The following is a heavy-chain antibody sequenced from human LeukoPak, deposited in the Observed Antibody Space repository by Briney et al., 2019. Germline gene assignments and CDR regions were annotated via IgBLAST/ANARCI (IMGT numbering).Heavy chain of an antibody. CDR3: ASPPGHCSSTSCYNLDY. CDR2: INPSGGST. CDR1: GYTFTSYY. V-gene: IGHV1-46*01. J-gene: IGHJ4*02. D-gene: IGHD2-2*02. Sequence: ASVKVSCKASGYTFTSYYMHWVRQAPGQGLEWMGIINPSGGSTSYAQKFQGRVTMTRDTSTSTVYMELSSLRSEDTAVYYCASPPGHCSSTSCYNLDYWGQGTLVTVSS.